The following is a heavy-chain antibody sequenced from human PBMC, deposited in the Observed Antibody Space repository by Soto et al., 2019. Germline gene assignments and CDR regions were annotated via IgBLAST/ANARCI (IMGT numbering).Heavy chain of an antibody. V-gene: IGHV4-4*02. CDR1: GGSISSSNW. CDR2: IYHSGST. Sequence: KTSETLSLTCAVSGGSISSSNWWSWVRQPPGKGLEWIGEIYHSGSTNYNPSLKSRVTISVDKSKNQFSLKLSSVTAADTAVYYCARDQRHCSGGSCPMDVWGQGTTVTVSS. J-gene: IGHJ6*02. D-gene: IGHD2-15*01. CDR3: ARDQRHCSGGSCPMDV.